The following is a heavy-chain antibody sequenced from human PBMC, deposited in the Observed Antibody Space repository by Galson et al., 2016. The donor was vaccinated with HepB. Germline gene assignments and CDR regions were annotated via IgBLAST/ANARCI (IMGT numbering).Heavy chain of an antibody. Sequence: QSGAEVKKPGESLKISCAGSGFTFTTYWIGWVRQMPGKGLEWMGIIYPADSDTRYSPSFHGQVTISADRSISTASLQWSSLKASDTAVHYCARHTTVIGGNINYFGPWGQGTLVTVSS. CDR1: GFTFTTYW. CDR2: IYPADSDT. D-gene: IGHD4-11*01. CDR3: ARHTTVIGGNINYFGP. V-gene: IGHV5-51*01. J-gene: IGHJ5*02.